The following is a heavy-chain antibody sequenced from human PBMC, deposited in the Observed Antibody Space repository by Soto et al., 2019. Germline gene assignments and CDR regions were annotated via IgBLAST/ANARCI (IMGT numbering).Heavy chain of an antibody. CDR1: GFTFSSYA. V-gene: IGHV3-23*01. D-gene: IGHD3-3*01. CDR2: ISGSGGST. J-gene: IGHJ4*02. CDR3: AAPNRYDFWSGIYFDY. Sequence: GGSLRLSCAASGFTFSSYAMSWVRQAPGKGLEWVSAISGSGGSTYYADSVKGRFTISRDNSKNTLYLQMNSLRAEDTAVYYCAAPNRYDFWSGIYFDYWGQGTLVTVSS.